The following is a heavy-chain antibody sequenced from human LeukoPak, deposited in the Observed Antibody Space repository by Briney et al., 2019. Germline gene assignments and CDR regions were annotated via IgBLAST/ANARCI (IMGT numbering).Heavy chain of an antibody. J-gene: IGHJ4*02. CDR3: VRHQGATFDY. CDR1: GFIFSGSW. CDR2: IKQDGSEK. D-gene: IGHD1-26*01. Sequence: GGSLRLSCAASGFIFSGSWMTWVRQAPGEGLEWVANIKQDGSEKYYVDSVKGRFTIYRDNTKNSLYLQMNGLRAEDTAVYYCVRHQGATFDYWGQGTLVAVSS. V-gene: IGHV3-7*03.